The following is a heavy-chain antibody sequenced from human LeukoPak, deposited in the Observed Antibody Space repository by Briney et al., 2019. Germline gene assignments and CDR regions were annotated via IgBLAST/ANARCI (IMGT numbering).Heavy chain of an antibody. CDR2: VSDSGTST. J-gene: IGHJ6*02. D-gene: IGHD3-10*01. CDR3: AKVPYSDYGSGRPPFMDV. V-gene: IGHV3-23*01. CDR1: GFTFYNYA. Sequence: PGGSLRLSCAASGFTFYNYAMSWVRQAPGTGLEWVSTVSDSGTSTYYADSVRGRFTISRDNSKNTLYLQMDSLRAEDTAIYYCAKVPYSDYGSGRPPFMDVWGQGTTVAVPS.